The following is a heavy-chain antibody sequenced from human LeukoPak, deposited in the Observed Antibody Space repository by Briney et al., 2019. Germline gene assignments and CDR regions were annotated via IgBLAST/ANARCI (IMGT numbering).Heavy chain of an antibody. CDR3: ARGGGFSPLDY. D-gene: IGHD3-16*01. CDR1: ADTFTSYY. CDR2: INPIGGST. V-gene: IGHV1-46*01. J-gene: IGHJ4*02. Sequence: ASVKVSCKASADTFTSYYMHWVRQAPGQGLEWMAIINPIGGSTTYAQNFQGRVTMTRDMSTSTVYMELSSLRSDDTAVYYCARGGGFSPLDYWGQGTLVTVSS.